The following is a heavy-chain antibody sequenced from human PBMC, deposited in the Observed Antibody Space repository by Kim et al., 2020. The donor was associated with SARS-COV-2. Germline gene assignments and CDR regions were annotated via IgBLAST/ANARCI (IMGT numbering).Heavy chain of an antibody. CDR2: ISYDGSNK. Sequence: GGSLRLSCAASGFTFSSYGMHWVRQAPGKGLEWVAVISYDGSNKYYADSVKGRFTISRDNSKNTLYLQMNSLRAEDTAVYYCANTPRYNWNLWFDPWGQGTLVTVSS. V-gene: IGHV3-30*18. D-gene: IGHD1-7*01. J-gene: IGHJ5*02. CDR3: ANTPRYNWNLWFDP. CDR1: GFTFSSYG.